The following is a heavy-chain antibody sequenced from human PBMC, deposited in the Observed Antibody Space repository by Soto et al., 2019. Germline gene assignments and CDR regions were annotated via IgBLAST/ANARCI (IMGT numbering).Heavy chain of an antibody. D-gene: IGHD5-18*01. Sequence: SETLSLTCTVSGDSISSSSYYWGWIRQPPGKGLEWIGSIYYSGSTYYNPSLKSRVTISVDTSKNQFSLKLSSVTAADTAVYYCARRGYSYGHFDYWGQGTLVTVSS. CDR3: ARRGYSYGHFDY. CDR1: GDSISSSSYY. J-gene: IGHJ4*02. CDR2: IYYSGST. V-gene: IGHV4-39*01.